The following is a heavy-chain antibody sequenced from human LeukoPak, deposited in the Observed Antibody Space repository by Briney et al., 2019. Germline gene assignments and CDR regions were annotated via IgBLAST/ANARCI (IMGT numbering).Heavy chain of an antibody. CDR1: GYTFTSYG. J-gene: IGHJ4*02. V-gene: IGHV1-18*01. CDR2: FSADNGNT. D-gene: IGHD1-7*01. Sequence: ASVKVSCKASGYTFTSYGISWGRQAPGQGLEWMGWFSADNGNTNYAQKLQGRVTMTTDTSTSTAYMELRSLRSDDTAVYYCARDVNWNYVFDYWGEGTLVTVSS. CDR3: ARDVNWNYVFDY.